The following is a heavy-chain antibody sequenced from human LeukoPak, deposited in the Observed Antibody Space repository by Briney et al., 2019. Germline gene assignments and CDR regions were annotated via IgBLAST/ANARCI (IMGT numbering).Heavy chain of an antibody. V-gene: IGHV3-30*04. CDR1: GFTFSSYA. CDR3: ARIAAACIRYYFDY. D-gene: IGHD6-13*01. Sequence: QPGPSLRLSCAASGFTFSSYAMHCVSQAPGNGLEWQAVISYAGSNKSYAASVTGRFTIYRDNSKNTMYMQMNSLRAEDTAVYYCARIAAACIRYYFDYGGQGTVVTVSS. J-gene: IGHJ4*02. CDR2: ISYAGSNK.